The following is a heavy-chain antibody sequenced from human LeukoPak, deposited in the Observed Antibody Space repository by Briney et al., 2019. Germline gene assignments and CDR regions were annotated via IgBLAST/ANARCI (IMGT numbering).Heavy chain of an antibody. J-gene: IGHJ4*02. CDR1: GFTFSSYG. D-gene: IGHD3-9*01. CDR3: AKDIGGRYFDWLLFY. Sequence: SLRLSCAASGFTFSSYGMHWVRQAPGKGLEWVAVISYDGSNKYYADSVKGRFTISRDNAKNSLYLQMSSLRAEDTALYYCAKDIGGRYFDWLLFYWGQGTLVTVSS. CDR2: ISYDGSNK. V-gene: IGHV3-30*18.